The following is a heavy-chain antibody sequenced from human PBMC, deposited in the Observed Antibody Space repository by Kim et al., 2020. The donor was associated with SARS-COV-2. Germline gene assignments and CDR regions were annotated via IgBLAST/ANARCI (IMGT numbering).Heavy chain of an antibody. CDR1: GFTFSDYY. Sequence: GGSLRLSCTASGFTFSDYYMSWIRQAPGKGLEWVSYISSRGSTLYYTDYVKGRFTISRDNAKNSPYLQMNSLRAEDTAVYYCARALSMVRGVIIGTYNWFYPWGQGTLGTVSS. D-gene: IGHD3-10*01. CDR3: ARALSMVRGVIIGTYNWFYP. J-gene: IGHJ5*02. V-gene: IGHV3-11*01. CDR2: ISSRGSTL.